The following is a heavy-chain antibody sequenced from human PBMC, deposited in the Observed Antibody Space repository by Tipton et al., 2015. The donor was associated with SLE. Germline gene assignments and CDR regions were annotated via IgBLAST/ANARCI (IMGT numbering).Heavy chain of an antibody. CDR3: ARHHSGSSFDY. CDR2: IHYSGST. Sequence: TLSLTCTVSGVSISSTSYFWGWIRQPPGQGLEWIATIHYSGSTYYNPSLKSRVTISVDTSKNQFSLKLSSVTAADTAVYYCARHHSGSSFDYWGQGTLVTVSS. D-gene: IGHD6-6*01. CDR1: GVSISSTSYF. V-gene: IGHV4-39*07. J-gene: IGHJ4*02.